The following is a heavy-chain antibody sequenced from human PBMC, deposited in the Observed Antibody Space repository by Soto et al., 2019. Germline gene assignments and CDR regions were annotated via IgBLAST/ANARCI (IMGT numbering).Heavy chain of an antibody. CDR1: GGSISGHY. CDR2: IFYSGST. J-gene: IGHJ4*02. D-gene: IGHD6-19*01. V-gene: IGHV4-59*11. CDR3: ARVGSSGWSPDY. Sequence: SETLSLTCIVSGGSISGHYWTWIRQSPGKGLEWIGYIFYSGSTNYNPSLKSRVTISVDTSKNQFSLKMSSVTAADTAVYYCARVGSSGWSPDYWGRGTLVTVSS.